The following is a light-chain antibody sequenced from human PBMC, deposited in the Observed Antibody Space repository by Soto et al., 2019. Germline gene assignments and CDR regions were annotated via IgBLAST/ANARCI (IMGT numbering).Light chain of an antibody. CDR3: SSYISSSTLV. CDR2: EVS. V-gene: IGLV2-14*01. CDR1: SSDVGGYNY. J-gene: IGLJ3*02. Sequence: QSALTQPASVSGSPGQSITISCTGTSSDVGGYNYVSWYQQHPGKAPKLMIYEVSYRPSGVSNRFSGSKSGHTASLTISGLQAEDEADYYCSSYISSSTLVFGGGTKLTVL.